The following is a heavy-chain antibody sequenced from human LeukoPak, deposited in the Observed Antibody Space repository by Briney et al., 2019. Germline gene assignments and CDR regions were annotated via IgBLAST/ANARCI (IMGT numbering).Heavy chain of an antibody. CDR2: INHSGST. Sequence: SETLSLTCAVYGGSFSGYYWSWIRQPPRKGLEWIGEINHSGSTNYNPSLKSRVTISVDTSKNQFSPKLSSVTAADTAVYYCARAVSDYGSGSYPFDYWGQGTLVTVSS. D-gene: IGHD3-10*01. CDR3: ARAVSDYGSGSYPFDY. CDR1: GGSFSGYY. J-gene: IGHJ4*02. V-gene: IGHV4-34*01.